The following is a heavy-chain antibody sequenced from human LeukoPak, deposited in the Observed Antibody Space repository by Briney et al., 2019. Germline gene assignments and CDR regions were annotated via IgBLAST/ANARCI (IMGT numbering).Heavy chain of an antibody. D-gene: IGHD4-11*01. V-gene: IGHV3-9*01. CDR2: ISWNSGSV. CDR1: GFTFDDYA. J-gene: IGHJ5*02. Sequence: PGGSLRLSCAASGFTFDDYAMHWVRQAPGKGLEWVSGISWNSGSVGYADSVKGRFTISRDNAKNSLYLQMNSLRAEDTAVYYCARVLPYDYINRFDRWGQGTLVTVSS. CDR3: ARVLPYDYINRFDR.